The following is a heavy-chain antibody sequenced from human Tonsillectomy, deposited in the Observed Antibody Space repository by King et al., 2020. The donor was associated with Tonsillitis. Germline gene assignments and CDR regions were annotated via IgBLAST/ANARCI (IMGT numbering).Heavy chain of an antibody. J-gene: IGHJ3*02. D-gene: IGHD3-22*01. V-gene: IGHV3-73*02. CDR3: TRRRDDYDSRGRNDAFDI. Sequence: VQLVESGGGLVQPGGSLKLSCAASGFTFSGSAMHWVRQASGKGLEWVGRIRSKANNYATAYAASVKGRFTISRDDSKNTAYLQMNSLKTEDTAVYSCTRRRDDYDSRGRNDAFDIWGQGTMVTVSS. CDR2: IRSKANNYAT. CDR1: GFTFSGSA.